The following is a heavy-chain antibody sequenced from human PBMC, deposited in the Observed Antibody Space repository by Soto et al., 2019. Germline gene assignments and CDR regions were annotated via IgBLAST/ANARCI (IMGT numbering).Heavy chain of an antibody. CDR1: GFTFSSYA. J-gene: IGHJ6*02. Sequence: GGSLRLSCAASGFTFSSYAMSWVRQAPGKGLEWVGSISCSGGSTYYAYSVKGRFTISRDNSNNTLYLQMNSLRAEDTAVYYCAKDRHSSTISDYGMDXWGQGTTVTVS. D-gene: IGHD3-3*02. CDR2: ISCSGGST. CDR3: AKDRHSSTISDYGMDX. V-gene: IGHV3-23*01.